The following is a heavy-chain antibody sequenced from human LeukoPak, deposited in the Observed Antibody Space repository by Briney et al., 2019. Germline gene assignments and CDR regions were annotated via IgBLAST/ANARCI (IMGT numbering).Heavy chain of an antibody. CDR3: ARVQYSSYFDY. CDR1: GYSFTSYW. Sequence: GESLKISCKGSGYSFTSYWIGWVRQMPGKGLEWMGIIYPGDSDITYSPSFQGQVTISADKSISTAYLQWSSLKASDTAMYYCARVQYSSYFDYWGQGTLVTVSS. J-gene: IGHJ4*02. CDR2: IYPGDSDI. D-gene: IGHD4-11*01. V-gene: IGHV5-51*01.